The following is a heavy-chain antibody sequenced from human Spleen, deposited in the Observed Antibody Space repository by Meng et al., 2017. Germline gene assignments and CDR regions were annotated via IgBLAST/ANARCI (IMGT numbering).Heavy chain of an antibody. CDR1: GFTFSNAW. Sequence: VPQLVSGVGFVKPGGSLRLSCAAFGFTFSNAWMTWGRQAQGKGLEWIGRMKSNVDGGTVDYAAAVKGRFFISRDDSENTFYLQMNSLKTEDTAVYYCSGHVDYWGHGTLVTVSS. CDR2: MKSNVDGGTV. CDR3: SGHVDY. V-gene: IGHV3-15*01. J-gene: IGHJ4*01.